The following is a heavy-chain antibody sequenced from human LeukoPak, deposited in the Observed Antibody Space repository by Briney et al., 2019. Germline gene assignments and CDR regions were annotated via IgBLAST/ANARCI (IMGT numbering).Heavy chain of an antibody. CDR1: GFTVSSNY. J-gene: IGHJ4*02. V-gene: IGHV3-66*02. D-gene: IGHD4-17*01. CDR3: AKDEGGDYVGLDY. Sequence: GGSLRLSCAASGFTVSSNYMSWVRQAPGKGLEWVSVIYSGGSTYNADSVKGQFTVSRDNSKNTLYLQMNSLRTEDTAVYYCAKDEGGDYVGLDYWGQGTLVTVSS. CDR2: IYSGGST.